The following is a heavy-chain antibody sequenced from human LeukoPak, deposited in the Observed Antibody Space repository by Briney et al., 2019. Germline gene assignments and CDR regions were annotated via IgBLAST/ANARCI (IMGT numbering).Heavy chain of an antibody. Sequence: SETLSLTCTVSGGSISSYYWSWIRQPPGKGLEWIGYIYYSGSTNYNPSLKSRVTISVDLSENQFSLKLSSVTAADTAVYYCARTTEGGYTYDYFYYYYMDVWGKGTTVTISS. D-gene: IGHD5-18*01. CDR3: ARTTEGGYTYDYFYYYYMDV. CDR2: IYYSGST. J-gene: IGHJ6*03. CDR1: GGSISSYY. V-gene: IGHV4-59*01.